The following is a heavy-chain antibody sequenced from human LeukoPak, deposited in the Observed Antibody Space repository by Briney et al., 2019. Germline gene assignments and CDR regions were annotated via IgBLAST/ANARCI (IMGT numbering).Heavy chain of an antibody. CDR3: ARTATGYYLVDI. D-gene: IGHD3-9*01. CDR1: GGTFSSYA. Sequence: GASVKVSCKASGGTFSSYAISWVRQAPGQGLEWMGGIIPIFGTANYAQKLQGRVTMTTDTSTSTAYMELRSLRSDDTAVYYCARTATGYYLVDIWGQGTMVTVSS. V-gene: IGHV1-69*05. J-gene: IGHJ3*02. CDR2: IIPIFGTA.